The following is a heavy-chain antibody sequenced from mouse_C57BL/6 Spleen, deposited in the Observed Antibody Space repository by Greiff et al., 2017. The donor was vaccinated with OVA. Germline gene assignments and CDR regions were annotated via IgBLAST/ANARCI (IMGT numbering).Heavy chain of an antibody. V-gene: IGHV1-74*01. CDR3: AIGSTVVRRAMDY. CDR2: IHPSDSDT. D-gene: IGHD1-1*01. J-gene: IGHJ4*01. CDR1: GYTFTSYW. Sequence: QVQLQQPGAELVKPGASVKVSCKASGYTFTSYWMHWVKQRPGQGLEWIGRIHPSDSDTNYNQKFKGKATLTVDKSSSTAYMQLSSLTSEDSAVYYCAIGSTVVRRAMDYWGQGTSVTVSS.